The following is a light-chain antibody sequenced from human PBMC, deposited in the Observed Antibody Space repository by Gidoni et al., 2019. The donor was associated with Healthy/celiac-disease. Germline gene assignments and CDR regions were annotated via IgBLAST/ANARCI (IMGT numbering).Light chain of an antibody. J-gene: IGKJ4*01. Sequence: DIQMTQSPSSLSASVCDRVTITCQASQDISNYLNWYQQKPGKAPKLLIYDASNLETGVPSRFSGSGSGTDFTFTISSLQPEDIATYYCQQYDNLPSLTFGGGTKVEIK. CDR3: QQYDNLPSLT. V-gene: IGKV1-33*01. CDR2: DAS. CDR1: QDISNY.